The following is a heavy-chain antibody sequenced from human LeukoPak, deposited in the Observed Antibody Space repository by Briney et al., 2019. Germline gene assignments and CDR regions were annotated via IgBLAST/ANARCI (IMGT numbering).Heavy chain of an antibody. D-gene: IGHD3-3*01. J-gene: IGHJ4*02. V-gene: IGHV3-30-3*01. Sequence: GGSLRLSCAASGFTFSSYAMHWVRQAPGKGLEWVTVISYDGSNKYYADSVKGRFTISRDNSKNTLYLQMNSLRAEDTAVYYCASYYDFWSGLYYFDYWGQGTLVTVSS. CDR1: GFTFSSYA. CDR3: ASYYDFWSGLYYFDY. CDR2: ISYDGSNK.